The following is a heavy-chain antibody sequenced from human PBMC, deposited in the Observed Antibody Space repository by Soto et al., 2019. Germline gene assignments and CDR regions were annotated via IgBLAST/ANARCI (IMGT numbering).Heavy chain of an antibody. CDR1: GFTFSNYW. Sequence: EVQLVESGGGLVQPGESLGLSCAASGFTFSNYWMHWVRQAPGKGLVWVSRIDSDASRITYADFVKGRFTISRDNAKNTVYLHMNSLRAEDTAVYYCVRTSLVVAVATREDFWGQGTLVTVSS. V-gene: IGHV3-74*01. CDR2: IDSDASRI. J-gene: IGHJ4*02. CDR3: VRTSLVVAVATREDF. D-gene: IGHD2-15*01.